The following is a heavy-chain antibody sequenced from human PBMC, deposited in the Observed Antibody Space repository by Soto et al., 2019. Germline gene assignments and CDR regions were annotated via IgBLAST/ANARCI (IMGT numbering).Heavy chain of an antibody. J-gene: IGHJ4*02. CDR1: GGSISSSSYY. CDR3: ASTVPASWSPWGYDY. D-gene: IGHD6-13*01. CDR2: IYYSGST. Sequence: QLQLQESGPGLVKPSETLSLTCTVSGGSISSSSYYWGWIRQPPGKGLEWIGSIYYSGSTYYNPSLKSRVTISVDTSKNQFSLKLSSVTAADTAVYYCASTVPASWSPWGYDYWGQGTLVTVSS. V-gene: IGHV4-39*01.